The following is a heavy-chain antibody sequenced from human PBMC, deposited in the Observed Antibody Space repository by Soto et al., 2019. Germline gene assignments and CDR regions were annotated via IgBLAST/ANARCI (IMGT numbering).Heavy chain of an antibody. CDR1: GYTFNSYG. Sequence: QVQLVQSGAEVKKPGASVKVSCKTSGYTFNSYGISWVRQAPGQGLEWMGWISPYNGKTNYAQKVQGRVTMTTDTSTSTAYMELRSLRSDDTAVYYCARDYSSGWSTNFWGKGENWFDPWGQGTLVTVSS. CDR2: ISPYNGKT. J-gene: IGHJ5*02. CDR3: ARDYSSGWSTNFWGKGENWFDP. D-gene: IGHD6-19*01. V-gene: IGHV1-18*01.